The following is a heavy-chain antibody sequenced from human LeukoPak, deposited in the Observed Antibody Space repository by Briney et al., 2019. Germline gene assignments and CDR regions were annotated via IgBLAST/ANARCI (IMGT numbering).Heavy chain of an antibody. V-gene: IGHV3-48*03. J-gene: IGHJ3*01. CDR3: ARDNAGLVKHLDAFDL. D-gene: IGHD1-26*01. CDR1: GXTFXSXE. Sequence: GGSLRLSCATSGXTFXSXEXNXVXXAPGXXXXWVSYISXXTNTIYYADSXKGRFTISRGNAKESLYLKMNSLRVEDTAVYYCARDNAGLVKHLDAFDLWGQGTMVTVAS. CDR2: ISXXTNTI.